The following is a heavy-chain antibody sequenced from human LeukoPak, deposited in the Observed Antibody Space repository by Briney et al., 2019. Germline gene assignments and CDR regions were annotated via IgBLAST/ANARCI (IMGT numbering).Heavy chain of an antibody. CDR1: GFSFGDDA. V-gene: IGHV3-49*03. CDR3: SRGLHDYGDSNYYFDQ. Sequence: GGSLRLSCTASGFSFGDDAWSWFRQAPGRGLEFVSFIRKKGYGETTDYAASVRGRFTISRDDARSTAYLQMNSLEIGDTALYYCSRGLHDYGDSNYYFDQWGRGTQVTVSS. CDR2: IRKKGYGETT. J-gene: IGHJ4*02. D-gene: IGHD4-17*01.